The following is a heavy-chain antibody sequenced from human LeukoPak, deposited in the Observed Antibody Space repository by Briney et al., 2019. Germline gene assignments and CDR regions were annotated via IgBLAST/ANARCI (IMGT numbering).Heavy chain of an antibody. J-gene: IGHJ3*02. CDR1: GYTLTDYY. CDR3: ATKSSGYGLDAFGI. D-gene: IGHD5-12*01. CDR2: VDPEDGET. V-gene: IGHV1-69-2*01. Sequence: ASVKISCKVSGYTLTDYYMHWVQQAPGKGLEWMGLVDPEDGETIYAEKFQGRVTIAADTSTDTAYMELSSLRSEDTAVYYCATKSSGYGLDAFGIWGQGTMVTVSS.